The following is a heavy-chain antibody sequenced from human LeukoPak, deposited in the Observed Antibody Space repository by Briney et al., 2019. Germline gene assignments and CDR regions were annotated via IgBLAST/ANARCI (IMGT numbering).Heavy chain of an antibody. D-gene: IGHD1-26*01. CDR2: MDPNSGNT. Sequence: ASVTVSCKASGYTFTSYDINWVRPATGQGLAWMGWMDPNSGNTGYAQKFQGRVTMTRNTSISTAYMELSSLRSGDTAVYYCARKGVGATIDYWGQGTLVTVSS. J-gene: IGHJ4*02. CDR3: ARKGVGATIDY. CDR1: GYTFTSYD. V-gene: IGHV1-8*01.